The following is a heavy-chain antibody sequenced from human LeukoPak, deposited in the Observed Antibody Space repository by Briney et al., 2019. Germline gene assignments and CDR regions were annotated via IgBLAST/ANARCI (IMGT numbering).Heavy chain of an antibody. D-gene: IGHD4-17*01. CDR3: ARDGDYHYFDY. CDR1: GGSISSYY. V-gene: IGHV4-4*07. CDR2: IYTSGSI. J-gene: IGHJ4*02. Sequence: PSETLSLTCTVSGGSISSYYLSWLRQPAGKGLEWIGRIYTSGSINYNPSLKSRVTMSVDTSKNHFSLKLSSLTAADTAVYYCARDGDYHYFDYWGQGTLVTVSS.